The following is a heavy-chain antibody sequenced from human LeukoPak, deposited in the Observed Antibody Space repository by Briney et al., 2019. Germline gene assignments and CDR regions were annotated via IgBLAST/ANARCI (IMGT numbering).Heavy chain of an antibody. Sequence: GGPLRLSCAASGFTVSSNYMSWVRQAPGKGLEWVSVIYSGGSTYYADSVKGRFTISRDNSKNTLYLQMNSLRAEDTAVYFCARGGSSWSRTGYFQHWGQGTLVTVSS. D-gene: IGHD6-13*01. CDR1: GFTVSSNY. CDR2: IYSGGST. J-gene: IGHJ1*01. CDR3: ARGGSSWSRTGYFQH. V-gene: IGHV3-53*01.